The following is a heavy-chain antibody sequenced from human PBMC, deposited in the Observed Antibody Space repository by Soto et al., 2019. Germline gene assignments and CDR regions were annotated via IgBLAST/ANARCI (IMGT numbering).Heavy chain of an antibody. CDR3: ARVLTIFGVVTGY. Sequence: VSLNVDWKSAGYAFTGYAIHLVRKAQGQRLEWMGWINAGNGNTKYSQKFQGRVTITRDTSASTAYMELSSLRSEDTAVYYCARVLTIFGVVTGYWGQGTLVPGSS. D-gene: IGHD3-3*01. CDR2: INAGNGNT. V-gene: IGHV1-3*01. J-gene: IGHJ4*02. CDR1: GYAFTGYA.